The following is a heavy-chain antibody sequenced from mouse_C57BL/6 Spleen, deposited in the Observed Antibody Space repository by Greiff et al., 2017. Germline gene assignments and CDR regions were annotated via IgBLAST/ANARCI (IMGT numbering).Heavy chain of an antibody. CDR1: GYSITSGYY. CDR3: ASDGRSDVPLAY. Sequence: EVHLVESGPGLVKPSQSLSLTCSVTGYSITSGYYWNWIRQFPGNKLEWMGSISYDGSNNYNPSLKNRISINRDTSKNQFFLKLNSVTTEDTATYYCASDGRSDVPLAYWGQGTLVTVSA. V-gene: IGHV3-6*01. CDR2: ISYDGSN. J-gene: IGHJ3*01. D-gene: IGHD1-1*01.